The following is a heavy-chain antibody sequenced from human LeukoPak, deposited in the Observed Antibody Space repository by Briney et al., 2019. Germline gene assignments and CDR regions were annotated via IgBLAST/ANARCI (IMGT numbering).Heavy chain of an antibody. Sequence: ASVKVSCKASGYTFTSYGISWVRQAPGQGLEWMGWISAYNGNTNYAQKLQGRVTMPTDTSTSTAYMELRSLRSDDTAVYYCARVEGGNIVLMVYASYYFDYWGQGTLVTVSS. V-gene: IGHV1-18*01. J-gene: IGHJ4*02. CDR2: ISAYNGNT. D-gene: IGHD2-8*01. CDR1: GYTFTSYG. CDR3: ARVEGGNIVLMVYASYYFDY.